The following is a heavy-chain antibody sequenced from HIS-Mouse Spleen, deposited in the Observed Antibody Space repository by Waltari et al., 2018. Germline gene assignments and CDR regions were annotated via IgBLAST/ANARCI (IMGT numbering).Heavy chain of an antibody. CDR1: GGSISSSSYY. Sequence: QLQLQESGPGLVKPSETLSLTCTVSGGSISSSSYYWGWIRQPPGKGLEWIGGIYYSGSTYSNPSLSSRVTISVDPSKNQFSLKLSSVTAADTAVYYCAREIPYSSSWYDWYFDLWGRGTLVTVSS. D-gene: IGHD6-13*01. J-gene: IGHJ2*01. V-gene: IGHV4-39*07. CDR3: AREIPYSSSWYDWYFDL. CDR2: IYYSGST.